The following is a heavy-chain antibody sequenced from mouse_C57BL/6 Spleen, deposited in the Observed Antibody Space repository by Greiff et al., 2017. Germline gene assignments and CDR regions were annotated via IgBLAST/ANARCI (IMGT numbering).Heavy chain of an antibody. CDR3: ANSYYSNYGAWFGY. CDR1: GFTFSDYG. V-gene: IGHV5-17*01. J-gene: IGHJ3*01. CDR2: ISSGSSTI. Sequence: EVKLVESGGGLVKPGGSLKLSCAASGFTFSDYGMHWVRQAPEKGLEWVAYISSGSSTIYYADTVKGRFTISRDNAKNTLFLQMTSLRSEDTAMYYCANSYYSNYGAWFGYRGQGTLVTAAA. D-gene: IGHD2-5*01.